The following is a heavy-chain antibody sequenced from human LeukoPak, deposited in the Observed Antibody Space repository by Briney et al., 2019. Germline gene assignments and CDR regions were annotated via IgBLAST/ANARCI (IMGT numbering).Heavy chain of an antibody. D-gene: IGHD1-7*01. V-gene: IGHV4-39*01. CDR3: ARQGYNWNYPRTGYYYYYGMDV. Sequence: SETLSLTCTVSGGSISSSSYYWGWIRQPPGKGLEWIGSIYYSGSTYYNPSLKSRVTISVDTSKNQFSLKLRSVTAADTAVYYCARQGYNWNYPRTGYYYYYGMDVWGQGTTVTVSS. CDR1: GGSISSSSYY. CDR2: IYYSGST. J-gene: IGHJ6*02.